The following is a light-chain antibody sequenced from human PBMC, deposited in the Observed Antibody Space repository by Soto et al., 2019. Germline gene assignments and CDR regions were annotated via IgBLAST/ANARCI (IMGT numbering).Light chain of an antibody. V-gene: IGKV3-20*01. Sequence: EIVLTQSPGTLSLSPGERATLSCRASQSINNRYLASYQQKPGQAPRLLIYAASSRATGIPDRFSGSGSGTDFPLTISRLEPEDFAVYYCQQFGSSPGFTFGPGTKVDIK. CDR3: QQFGSSPGFT. CDR1: QSINNRY. J-gene: IGKJ3*01. CDR2: AAS.